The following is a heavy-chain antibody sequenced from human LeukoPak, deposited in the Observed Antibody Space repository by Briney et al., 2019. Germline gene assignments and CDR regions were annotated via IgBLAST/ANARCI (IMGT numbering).Heavy chain of an antibody. CDR2: ISGSGGDT. CDR1: GFTFSSYP. Sequence: GGSLRLSCAASGFTFSSYPMSWVRQALGKGLEWVSAISGSGGDTYYADSVKGRFTISRHNSKNTLYLQMNSLRAEDTALYYCATSSGWYPKYFDYWGQGTLVTVSS. V-gene: IGHV3-23*01. J-gene: IGHJ4*02. CDR3: ATSSGWYPKYFDY. D-gene: IGHD6-19*01.